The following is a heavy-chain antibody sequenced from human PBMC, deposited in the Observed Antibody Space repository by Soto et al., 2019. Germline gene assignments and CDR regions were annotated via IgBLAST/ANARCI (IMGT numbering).Heavy chain of an antibody. CDR1: GVTVCSYA. J-gene: IGHJ5*02. CDR3: ARDGCSGSNCLNWFDP. V-gene: IGHV3-23*01. D-gene: IGHD2-15*01. Sequence: WGSPRLSCAASGVTVCSYAMGGVRQEPGKGLEWVSTISGSGDSTYYADSVKGRFTISRDNAKNSLYLQMNSLRAEDTAVYYCARDGCSGSNCLNWFDPWGQGTLLTVSS. CDR2: ISGSGDST.